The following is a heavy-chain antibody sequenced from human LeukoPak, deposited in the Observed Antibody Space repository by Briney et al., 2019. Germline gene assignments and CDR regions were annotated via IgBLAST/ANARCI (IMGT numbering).Heavy chain of an antibody. V-gene: IGHV3-21*01. CDR3: ARPNDYGGIGY. D-gene: IGHD4-23*01. J-gene: IGHJ4*02. CDR1: GFTFSSYS. Sequence: GGSLRLSCAASGFTFSSYSMNWVRQAPGKVLEWVSSISSSSSYIYYADSVKGRFTISRDNAKNSLYLQMNSLRAEDTAVYYCARPNDYGGIGYWGQGTLVTVSS. CDR2: ISSSSSYI.